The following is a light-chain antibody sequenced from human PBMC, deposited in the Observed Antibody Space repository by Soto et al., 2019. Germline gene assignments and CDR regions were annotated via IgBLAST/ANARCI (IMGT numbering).Light chain of an antibody. CDR1: QSISSY. Sequence: DIQMTQSPSSLSPSXGDRVTITXXASQSISSYLNWYQQKPGKAPKLLIYAASSLQSGVPSRFSGSGSGTDFTLTISSLQPEDFATYYCQQSYSTPLTFGGGTKVDIK. J-gene: IGKJ4*01. V-gene: IGKV1-39*01. CDR2: AAS. CDR3: QQSYSTPLT.